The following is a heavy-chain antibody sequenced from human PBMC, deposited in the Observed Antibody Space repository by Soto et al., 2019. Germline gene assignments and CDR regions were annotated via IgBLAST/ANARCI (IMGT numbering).Heavy chain of an antibody. V-gene: IGHV4-39*01. J-gene: IGHJ6*03. CDR2: IYYSGST. D-gene: IGHD6-6*01. CDR1: GGSISSSSYY. Sequence: SETLSLTCTVSGGSISSSSYYWGWIRQPPGKGLEWIGSIYYSGSTYYNPSLKSRVTISVDTSKNQFSLKLSSVTAADTAVYYCASPGVDSSSNRNYYYYMDVWGKGTTVTVSS. CDR3: ASPGVDSSSNRNYYYYMDV.